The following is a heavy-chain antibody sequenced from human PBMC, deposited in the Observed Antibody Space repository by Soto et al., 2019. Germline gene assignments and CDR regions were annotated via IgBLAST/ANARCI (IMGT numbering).Heavy chain of an antibody. J-gene: IGHJ3*02. V-gene: IGHV4-31*03. Sequence: QVQLQESGPGLVKPSQTLSLTCNVSSGSISRGPYYWSWIRQHPGGGLEWIGYIYYSGSAYYNPSLDSRVNMSIDTSKRHFSLKLLAVTAADAAVYYCARGSLVRGVTPFDIWGHGTLVTVSS. D-gene: IGHD3-10*01. CDR3: ARGSLVRGVTPFDI. CDR1: SGSISRGPYY. CDR2: IYYSGSA.